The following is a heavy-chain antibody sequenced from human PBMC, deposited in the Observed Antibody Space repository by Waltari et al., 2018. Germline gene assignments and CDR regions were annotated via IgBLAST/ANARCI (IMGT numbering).Heavy chain of an antibody. J-gene: IGHJ4*02. V-gene: IGHV2-70*15. CDR1: GFSLSTSGMC. D-gene: IGHD3-22*01. CDR2: IDWDDDK. Sequence: QVTLRESGPALVKPTQTLTLTCTFSGFSLSTSGMCVSWIRQPPGKALEWLARIDWDDDKYYSTSLKTRLTISKDTSKNQVVLTMTNMDPVDTATYYCARIYTYYYDSSGYYYYFDYWGQGTLVTVSS. CDR3: ARIYTYYYDSSGYYYYFDY.